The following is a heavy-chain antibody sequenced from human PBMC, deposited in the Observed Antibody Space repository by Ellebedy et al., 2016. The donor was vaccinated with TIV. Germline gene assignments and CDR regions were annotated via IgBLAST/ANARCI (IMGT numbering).Heavy chain of an antibody. V-gene: IGHV1-58*02. CDR2: IVIASGDT. CDR1: RFTFSTSA. CDR3: ASASGSRELSTRHTLYHYYTMDA. J-gene: IGHJ6*02. D-gene: IGHD2-15*01. Sequence: AASVKVSCKASRFTFSTSAIQWARQIRGQSLEWMGWIVIASGDTDYGQKFQERVTLTRDMSTSTAYMEVTSLRPGDTAGYYCASASGSRELSTRHTLYHYYTMDAWGQGTPVTVSS.